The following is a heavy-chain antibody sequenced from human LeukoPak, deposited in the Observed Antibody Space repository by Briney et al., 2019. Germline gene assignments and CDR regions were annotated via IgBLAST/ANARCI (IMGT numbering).Heavy chain of an antibody. D-gene: IGHD3-3*01. Sequence: SETLSLTCTVSGGSISSYYWSWIRQPPGKGLEWIGYIYYSGSTNYNPSLTSRVTISVDTSKNQFSLKLSSVTAADTAVYYCARQFWSGYSPLDYWGQGTLVTVSS. CDR1: GGSISSYY. CDR2: IYYSGST. CDR3: ARQFWSGYSPLDY. J-gene: IGHJ4*02. V-gene: IGHV4-59*01.